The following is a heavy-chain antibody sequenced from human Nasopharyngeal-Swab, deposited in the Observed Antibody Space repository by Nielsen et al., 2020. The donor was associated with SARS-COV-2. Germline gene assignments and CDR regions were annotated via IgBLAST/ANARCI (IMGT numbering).Heavy chain of an antibody. J-gene: IGHJ6*03. CDR2: IYPGDSDT. D-gene: IGHD6-19*01. CDR3: ARQTSGYSSGWYYYYYMDV. CDR1: GYSFTSYW. V-gene: IGHV5-51*01. Sequence: GESLKISCKGSGYSFTSYWIGWVRQMPGKGLEWMGIIYPGDSDTRYSPSFQGQVTISADKSISTAYLQWSSLRASDTAMYYCARQTSGYSSGWYYYYYMDVWGKGTTVTVSS.